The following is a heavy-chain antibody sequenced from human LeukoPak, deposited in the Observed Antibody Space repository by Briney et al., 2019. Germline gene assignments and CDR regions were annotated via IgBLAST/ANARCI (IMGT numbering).Heavy chain of an antibody. V-gene: IGHV3-48*03. J-gene: IGHJ4*02. CDR1: GFTFRIYE. CDR2: IGTITNTT. D-gene: IGHD6-19*01. CDR3: ARTVYDLRGQRLLPGFDH. Sequence: GGSLRLSCAASGFTFRIYEMNWVRQAPGKGLEWVSYIGTITNTTYYADSVKGRFTVSRDNAKSSLYLQMNNLRAEDTAVYYCARTVYDLRGQRLLPGFDHWGQGTLVTVSS.